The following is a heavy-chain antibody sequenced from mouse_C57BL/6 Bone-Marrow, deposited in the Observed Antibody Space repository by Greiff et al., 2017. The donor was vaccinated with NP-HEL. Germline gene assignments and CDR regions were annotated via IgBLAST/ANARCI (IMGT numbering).Heavy chain of an antibody. CDR3: ARRDGSSYCYWYFDV. Sequence: VQLKESGAELVKPGASVKLSCTASGFNIKDYYMHWVKQRTEQGLEWIGRIDPEDGETKYAPKFQGKATITADTSSNTAYLQLSSLTSEDTAVYYCARRDGSSYCYWYFDVWGTGTTVTVSS. V-gene: IGHV14-2*01. D-gene: IGHD1-1*01. J-gene: IGHJ1*03. CDR2: IDPEDGET. CDR1: GFNIKDYY.